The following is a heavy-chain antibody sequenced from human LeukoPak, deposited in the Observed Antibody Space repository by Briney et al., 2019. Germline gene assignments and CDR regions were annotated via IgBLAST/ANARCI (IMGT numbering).Heavy chain of an antibody. CDR3: ARAYGSGTYGMDV. Sequence: ASVKVSCKVSGYTLTELSMHWVRQAPGKGLEWMGGFDPEDGETIYAQKLQGRVTMTTDTSTSTAYMELRSLRSDDTAVYYCARAYGSGTYGMDVWGQGTTVTVSS. V-gene: IGHV1-24*01. J-gene: IGHJ6*02. CDR1: GYTLTELS. CDR2: FDPEDGET. D-gene: IGHD3-10*01.